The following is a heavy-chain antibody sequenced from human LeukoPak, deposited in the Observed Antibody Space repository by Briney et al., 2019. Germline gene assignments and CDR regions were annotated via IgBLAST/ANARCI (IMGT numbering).Heavy chain of an antibody. CDR2: IYSGGST. Sequence: PGGSLRLSCAASGFTVSSNYMSWVRQAPGKGLEWFSVIYSGGSTYYADSVKGRFTISRDNSKNTLYLQMNSLRAEDTAVYYCARSGGRYYYDSSVDYWGQGTLVTVSS. J-gene: IGHJ4*02. D-gene: IGHD3-22*01. CDR3: ARSGGRYYYDSSVDY. V-gene: IGHV3-53*01. CDR1: GFTVSSNY.